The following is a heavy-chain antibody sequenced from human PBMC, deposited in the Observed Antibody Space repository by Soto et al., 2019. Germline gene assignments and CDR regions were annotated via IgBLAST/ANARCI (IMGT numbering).Heavy chain of an antibody. CDR3: ARAVHYVFDAFDI. Sequence: VSVKVACKAAVYTFTSYAMHWVRQAPGQRLEWMGWINAGNGNTKYSQKFQGRVTITRDTSASTAYMELSSLRSEDTAVYYCARAVHYVFDAFDIWGQGTMVTVSS. CDR2: INAGNGNT. V-gene: IGHV1-3*01. J-gene: IGHJ3*02. D-gene: IGHD3-16*01. CDR1: VYTFTSYA.